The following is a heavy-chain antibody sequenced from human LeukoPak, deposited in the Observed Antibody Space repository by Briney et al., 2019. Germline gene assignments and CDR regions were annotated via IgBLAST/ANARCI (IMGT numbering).Heavy chain of an antibody. V-gene: IGHV3-30*18. CDR1: GFTFSFYG. J-gene: IGHJ6*02. CDR3: AKIHKNAYDILTAYHYQYGMDV. Sequence: PGGSLRLSCAASGFTFSFYGMNWVRQAPGKGPEWVAVISYDGSNKYYADSVKGRFTISRDNSKNTLYLQMNSLRAEDTAVYYCAKIHKNAYDILTAYHYQYGMDVWGQGTTVTVSS. D-gene: IGHD3-9*01. CDR2: ISYDGSNK.